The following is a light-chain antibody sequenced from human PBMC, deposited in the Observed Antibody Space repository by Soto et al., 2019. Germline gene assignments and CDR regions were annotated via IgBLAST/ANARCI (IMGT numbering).Light chain of an antibody. V-gene: IGKV3-15*01. CDR2: GAF. CDR3: QQYHDWPQT. J-gene: IGKJ1*01. CDR1: QTVASN. Sequence: EIVMTQSPATLSVSPGERATLSCRASQTVASNLAWYQQKPGQTPRLLIYGAFTRATGIPARFSGSGSETEFTLTINSLQSEDFAVYYCQQYHDWPQTFGQGTKVEIK.